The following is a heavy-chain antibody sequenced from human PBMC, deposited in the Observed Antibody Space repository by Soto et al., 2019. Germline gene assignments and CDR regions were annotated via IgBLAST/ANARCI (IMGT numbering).Heavy chain of an antibody. Sequence: QVQLVQSGAEVKKPGASVKVSCKASGYTFTSYAMHWVRQAPGQRLEWMGWINAGNGNTKYSQKFQGRVTITRDTSASTASREVSSLRSEDTAVYYCARSIVVVTAADYWGQGTLVTVSS. D-gene: IGHD2-21*02. V-gene: IGHV1-3*01. CDR2: INAGNGNT. CDR3: ARSIVVVTAADY. J-gene: IGHJ4*02. CDR1: GYTFTSYA.